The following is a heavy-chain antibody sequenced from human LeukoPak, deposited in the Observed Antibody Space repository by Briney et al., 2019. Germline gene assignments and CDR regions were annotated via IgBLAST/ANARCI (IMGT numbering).Heavy chain of an antibody. D-gene: IGHD6-13*01. V-gene: IGHV3-74*01. CDR3: ARERGGLSSSWYFTLDY. J-gene: IGHJ4*02. CDR2: INSDGSTT. Sequence: GSLRLSCAVSGFTFSSYWMHWVRQAPGKGLVWVSRINSDGSTTGHAESVKGRFTVSRDNAKNTLYLQMNSLRAEDTAVYYCARERGGLSSSWYFTLDYWGQGTLVTVSS. CDR1: GFTFSSYW.